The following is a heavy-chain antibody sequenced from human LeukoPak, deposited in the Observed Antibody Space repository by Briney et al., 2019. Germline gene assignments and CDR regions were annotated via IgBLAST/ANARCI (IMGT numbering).Heavy chain of an antibody. Sequence: SETLSLTCTVSGGSISSGDYYWSWIRQPPGKGLEWIGEINHSGSTNYNPSLKSRVTISVDTSKNQFSLKLSSVTAADTAVYYCASRDYGGPFDYWGQGTLVTVSS. D-gene: IGHD4-23*01. CDR3: ASRDYGGPFDY. V-gene: IGHV4-30-4*01. J-gene: IGHJ4*02. CDR2: INHSGST. CDR1: GGSISSGDYY.